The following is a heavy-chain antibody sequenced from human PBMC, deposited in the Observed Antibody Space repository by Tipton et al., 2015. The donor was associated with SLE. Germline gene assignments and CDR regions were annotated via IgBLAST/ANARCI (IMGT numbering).Heavy chain of an antibody. Sequence: RSLRLSCAASGFTFSSYALHWVRQAPGKGLEWVAVISYDGFDKFYSASVKGRFTISRDNSKNTLYLQMNSLRTEDTAVYYCSRGTYDFWSGYYVPGGREAYGMDVWGQGTTVTVSS. CDR3: SRGTYDFWSGYYVPGGREAYGMDV. CDR1: GFTFSSYA. V-gene: IGHV3-30-3*01. D-gene: IGHD3-3*01. J-gene: IGHJ6*02. CDR2: ISYDGFDK.